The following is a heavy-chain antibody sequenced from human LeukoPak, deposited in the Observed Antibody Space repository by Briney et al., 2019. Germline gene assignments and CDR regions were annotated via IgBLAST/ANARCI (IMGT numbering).Heavy chain of an antibody. CDR2: IKSKTDGGTT. V-gene: IGHV3-15*01. CDR3: TTYLRYSSGWGSN. Sequence: GGSLRLSCAASGFTFSNAWMSWVRQAPGKGLEWVGRIKSKTDGGTTDYAAPVEGRFTISRGDSKNTLYLQMNSLKTEDTAVYYCTTYLRYSSGWGSNWGQGTLVTVSS. CDR1: GFTFSNAW. D-gene: IGHD6-19*01. J-gene: IGHJ4*02.